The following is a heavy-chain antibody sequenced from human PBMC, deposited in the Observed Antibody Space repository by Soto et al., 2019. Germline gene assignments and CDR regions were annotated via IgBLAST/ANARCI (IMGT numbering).Heavy chain of an antibody. J-gene: IGHJ5*02. CDR2: IYYSGST. V-gene: IGHV4-39*07. Sequence: SETLSLTCTVSGGSISSSSYYWGWIRQPPGKGLEWIGSIYYSGSTNYNPSLKSRVTISVDTSKNQFSLKLSSVTAADTAVYYCARVVAADAAWFDPWGQGTLVTVSS. CDR1: GGSISSSSYY. CDR3: ARVVAADAAWFDP. D-gene: IGHD2-15*01.